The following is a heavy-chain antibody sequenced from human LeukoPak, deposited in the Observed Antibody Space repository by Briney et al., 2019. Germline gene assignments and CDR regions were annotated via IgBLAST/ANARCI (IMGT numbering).Heavy chain of an antibody. CDR2: INHSGST. Sequence: SETLSLTCAVYGGSFSGYYWSWIRQPPGKGLEWIGEINHSGSTNYNPSLKSRVTISVDTSKNQFSLKLSSVTAADTAVYYCARDSPKYYLDIWGQGTMVTVSS. D-gene: IGHD2/OR15-2a*01. J-gene: IGHJ3*02. CDR3: ARDSPKYYLDI. V-gene: IGHV4-34*01. CDR1: GGSFSGYY.